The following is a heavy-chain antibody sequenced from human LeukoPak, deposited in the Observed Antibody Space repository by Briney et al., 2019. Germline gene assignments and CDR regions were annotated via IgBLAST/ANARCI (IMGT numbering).Heavy chain of an antibody. Sequence: SVKVSCKASGGTFSSCAISWVRQAPGQGLEWMGRIIPIFGIANYAQKFQGRVTITADKSTSTAYMELSSLRSEDTAVYYCARAEGSIAVAGTLDYWGQGTLVTVSS. J-gene: IGHJ4*02. CDR1: GGTFSSCA. V-gene: IGHV1-69*04. D-gene: IGHD6-19*01. CDR2: IIPIFGIA. CDR3: ARAEGSIAVAGTLDY.